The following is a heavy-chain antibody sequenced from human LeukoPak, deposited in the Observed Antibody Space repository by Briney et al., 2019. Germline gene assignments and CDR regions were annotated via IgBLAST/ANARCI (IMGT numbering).Heavy chain of an antibody. CDR3: ATLGHPFDY. CDR2: ISSDGGTE. Sequence: GGSLRLSCAASGFNLSDFEMNWVRQAPGKGLEWISYISSDGGTELYADSVRGRFTISRDNAKNSLYLQMNSPTAEDTAVYYCATLGHPFDYWGQGRLVTVSS. J-gene: IGHJ4*02. V-gene: IGHV3-48*03. CDR1: GFNLSDFE.